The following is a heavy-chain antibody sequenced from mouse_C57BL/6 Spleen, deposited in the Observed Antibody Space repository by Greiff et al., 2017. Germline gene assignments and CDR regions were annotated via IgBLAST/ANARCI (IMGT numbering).Heavy chain of an antibody. CDR2: ISYDGSN. D-gene: IGHD2-4*01. CDR1: GYSITSGYY. CDR3: AREEDYVDYGAWFAY. J-gene: IGHJ3*01. V-gene: IGHV3-6*01. Sequence: EVQLKESGPGLVKPSQSLSLTCSVTGYSITSGYYWNWIRQFPGNKLEWMGYISYDGSNNYNPSLKNRISITRDTSKNQFFLKLNSVTTEDTATYYCAREEDYVDYGAWFAYWGQGTLVTVSA.